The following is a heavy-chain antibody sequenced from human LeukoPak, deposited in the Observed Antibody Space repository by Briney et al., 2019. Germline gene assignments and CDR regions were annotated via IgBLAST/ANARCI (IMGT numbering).Heavy chain of an antibody. CDR1: GFTFSNAW. D-gene: IGHD2-2*01. CDR2: ISGSGGST. Sequence: GRSLRLSCAASGFTFSNAWMSWVSQAPGKGLEWDSAISGSGGSTYYADSVKGRFTISRDNSKNTLYLQMNSLRAEDTAVYYCAKSIVVVPAGSSDYWGQGTLVTVSS. V-gene: IGHV3-23*01. CDR3: AKSIVVVPAGSSDY. J-gene: IGHJ4*02.